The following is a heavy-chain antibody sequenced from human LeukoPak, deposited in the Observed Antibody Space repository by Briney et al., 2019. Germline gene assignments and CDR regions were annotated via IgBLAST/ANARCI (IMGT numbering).Heavy chain of an antibody. Sequence: SETLSLTCTVSGGSISSGSYYWSWIRQPAGKGLEWIVRIYTSGSTNYNPSLKSRVTISVDTSKNQFSLKLSSVTAADTAVYYCARESYCGGDCYSEDWGQGTLVTVSS. D-gene: IGHD2-21*02. CDR3: ARESYCGGDCYSED. CDR2: IYTSGST. V-gene: IGHV4-61*02. J-gene: IGHJ4*02. CDR1: GGSISSGSYY.